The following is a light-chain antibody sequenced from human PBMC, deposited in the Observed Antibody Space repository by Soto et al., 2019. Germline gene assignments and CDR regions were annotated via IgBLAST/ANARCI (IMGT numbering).Light chain of an antibody. V-gene: IGKV1-5*03. CDR1: QSVRTW. CDR3: QQYDNHLT. CDR2: KAT. Sequence: IQLTQSPSTLSASVGDRVTITCRASQSVRTWLAWFKPKPGKAPKLLIYKATTLESGVPSRFSGSGSGTEFTLTISSLQPDDFATYYCQQYDNHLTFGRGTKVDIK. J-gene: IGKJ1*01.